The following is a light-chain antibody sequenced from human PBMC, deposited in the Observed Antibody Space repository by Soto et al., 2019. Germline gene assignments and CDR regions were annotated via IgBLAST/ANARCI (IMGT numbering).Light chain of an antibody. CDR1: QSISSSY. CDR2: AAS. J-gene: IGKJ2*01. Sequence: EIVLTQSPGTPSLSPGERATLSCRASQSISSSYLAWYQQKPGQAPRLLIYAASSRATGIPDRFSGSGSGTDSTLTISRLEPEDFAVYYCQQYGSSSYTFGQGTQLEIK. CDR3: QQYGSSSYT. V-gene: IGKV3-20*01.